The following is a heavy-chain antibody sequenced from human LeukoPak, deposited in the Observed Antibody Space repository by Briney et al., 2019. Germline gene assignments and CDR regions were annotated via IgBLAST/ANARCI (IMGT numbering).Heavy chain of an antibody. V-gene: IGHV3-15*01. CDR2: IKSKSEGGTT. D-gene: IGHD3-10*01. CDR3: ATFEPGSRAKGFDH. J-gene: IGHJ4*02. CDR1: GFTFSNVW. Sequence: GGSLRLSCAASGFTFSNVWMSWFRQAPGKGLEWVGRIKSKSEGGTTDYAALVQGRFTISRDDSKNTLSLQMNSLEIEDTAVYYCATFEPGSRAKGFDHWGQGNLVIVSS.